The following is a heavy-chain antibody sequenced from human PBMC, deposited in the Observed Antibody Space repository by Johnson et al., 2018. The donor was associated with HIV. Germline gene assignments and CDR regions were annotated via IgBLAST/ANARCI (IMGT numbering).Heavy chain of an antibody. CDR3: ARANSRGAEYSNLGAFDI. J-gene: IGHJ3*02. V-gene: IGHV3-20*04. CDR2: FYRNGGST. D-gene: IGHD6-6*01. CDR1: GFTLDDYD. Sequence: VQLVESGGGVVQPGGSLRLSCAASGFTLDDYDMSWVRQAPGKGLEWVCGFYRNGGSTGYAASVKGRFTISRDNAKNSLYLQMNSLRAEDTALYYCARANSRGAEYSNLGAFDIWGQGTMVTVSS.